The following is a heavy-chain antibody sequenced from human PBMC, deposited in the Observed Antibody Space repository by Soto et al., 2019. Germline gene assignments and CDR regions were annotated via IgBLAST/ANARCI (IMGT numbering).Heavy chain of an antibody. Sequence: EVQLVESGGGLVKPGGSLRLSCAASGFTFSSYSMNWVRQAPGKGLEWVSSISSSSSYIYYADSVKGRFTISRDNAKNSLYVQMNSLRAEDTAVYYCARRGVDEYYYGMDVWGQGTTVTVSS. D-gene: IGHD2-15*01. J-gene: IGHJ6*02. CDR1: GFTFSSYS. V-gene: IGHV3-21*01. CDR3: ARRGVDEYYYGMDV. CDR2: ISSSSSYI.